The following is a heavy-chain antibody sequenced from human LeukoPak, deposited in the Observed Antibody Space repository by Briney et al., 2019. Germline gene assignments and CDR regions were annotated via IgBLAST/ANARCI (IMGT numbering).Heavy chain of an antibody. CDR2: ISYDGSNK. CDR3: AKEMVRGVRLLDP. D-gene: IGHD3-10*01. CDR1: GFTFSSNG. Sequence: GGSLRLSCAASGFTFSSNGMHWVRQAPGKGLEWVAVISYDGSNKYYADSVKGRFTISRDNSKNTLYLQMNSLRAEDTAVYYCAKEMVRGVRLLDPWGQGTLVTVSS. V-gene: IGHV3-30*18. J-gene: IGHJ5*02.